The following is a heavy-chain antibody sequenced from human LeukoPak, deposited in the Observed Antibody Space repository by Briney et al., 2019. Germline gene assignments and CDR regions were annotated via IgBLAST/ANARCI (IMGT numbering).Heavy chain of an antibody. J-gene: IGHJ6*03. CDR1: GFTFSSYS. Sequence: GGSLRLSCAASGFTFSSYSMNWARQAPGKGLEWVSSISSSSSYIYYADSVKGRFTISRDNAKNSLYLQMNSLRAEDTAVYYCARDVAAAGTFYYYYYMDVWGKGTTVTVSS. CDR3: ARDVAAAGTFYYYYYMDV. V-gene: IGHV3-21*01. CDR2: ISSSSSYI. D-gene: IGHD6-13*01.